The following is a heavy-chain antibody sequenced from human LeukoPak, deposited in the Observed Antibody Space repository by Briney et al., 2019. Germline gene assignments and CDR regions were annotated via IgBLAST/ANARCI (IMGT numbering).Heavy chain of an antibody. Sequence: GGSLRLSCAASGFTFSSYAMSWVRQAPGKGLEWVSAISGSGGSTYYADSVKGRFTISRDNSKNTLYLQMNSLRAEDTAVYYCAKDPPYYYDSRIGFEYWGQGTLVAVSS. CDR1: GFTFSSYA. V-gene: IGHV3-23*01. J-gene: IGHJ4*02. CDR2: ISGSGGST. D-gene: IGHD3-22*01. CDR3: AKDPPYYYDSRIGFEY.